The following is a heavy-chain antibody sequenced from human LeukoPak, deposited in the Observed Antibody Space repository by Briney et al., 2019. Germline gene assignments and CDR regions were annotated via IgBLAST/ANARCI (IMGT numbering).Heavy chain of an antibody. D-gene: IGHD3-16*01. Sequence: GGSLRLSCAASGFSFSSYWMTWVRQAPGKGLEWVANIRQDGSEEYHADSVKGRFTISRDNAKNSLYLQMNSLRAEDTAVYYCARDTYDYVWVSYVAYRYYMDVWGKGTTVTVSS. CDR1: GFSFSSYW. CDR2: IRQDGSEE. CDR3: ARDTYDYVWVSYVAYRYYMDV. V-gene: IGHV3-7*01. J-gene: IGHJ6*03.